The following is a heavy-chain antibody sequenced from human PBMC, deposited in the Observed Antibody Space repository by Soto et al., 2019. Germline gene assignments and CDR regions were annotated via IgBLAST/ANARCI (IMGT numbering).Heavy chain of an antibody. CDR2: IWYDGSNK. CDR3: ARDAGITIFGFELARDY. J-gene: IGHJ4*02. D-gene: IGHD3-3*01. V-gene: IGHV3-33*08. CDR1: GFTFSSYG. Sequence: GGSLRLSCAASGFTFSSYGMHWVRQAPGKGLEWVAVIWYDGSNKYYADSVKGRFTISRDNSKNTLYLQMNSLRAEDTAVYYCARDAGITIFGFELARDYWGQGILVTVSS.